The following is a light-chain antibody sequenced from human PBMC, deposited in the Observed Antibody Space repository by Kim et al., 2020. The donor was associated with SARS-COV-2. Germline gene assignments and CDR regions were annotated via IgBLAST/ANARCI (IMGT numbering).Light chain of an antibody. CDR2: EDD. CDR3: QSYNRDNVL. J-gene: IGLJ2*01. V-gene: IGLV6-57*03. Sequence: GKTVIISCTRSSGSIDDNYVQWYQQRPGGVPTTVIYEDDQRPSGVSDRFSGSIDNSSNSASLTISGLRTEDEADYYCQSYNRDNVLFGGGTKVTVL. CDR1: SGSIDDNY.